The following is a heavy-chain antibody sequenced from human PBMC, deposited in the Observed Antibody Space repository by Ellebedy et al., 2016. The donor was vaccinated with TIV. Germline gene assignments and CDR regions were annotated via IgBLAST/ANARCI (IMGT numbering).Heavy chain of an antibody. V-gene: IGHV3-7*04. Sequence: PGGSLRLSCAASGFTFSSYWMSWVRQAPGKGLEWVANIKQDESEKYYVGSVKGRFTVSRDNAENSLYLQMNSLRADDSAVYYCARAGRPPDYWGQGTLVTVSS. CDR2: IKQDESEK. CDR1: GFTFSSYW. CDR3: ARAGRPPDY. D-gene: IGHD3-10*01. J-gene: IGHJ4*02.